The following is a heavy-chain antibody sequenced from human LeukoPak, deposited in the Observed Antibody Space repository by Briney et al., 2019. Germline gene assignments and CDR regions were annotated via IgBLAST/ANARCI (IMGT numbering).Heavy chain of an antibody. V-gene: IGHV3-33*08. CDR3: AREGGDTAMEDYYYYGMDV. D-gene: IGHD5-18*01. J-gene: IGHJ6*01. CDR1: GFTFSSYT. Sequence: PGGSLRLSCAASGFTFSSYTIHWVRQAPGKGLEWVAVIWYDGSNKYYADSVKGRFTISRDNSKNTLYLQMNSLRAEDTSVYYCAREGGDTAMEDYYYYGMDVWGQGTTVTASS. CDR2: IWYDGSNK.